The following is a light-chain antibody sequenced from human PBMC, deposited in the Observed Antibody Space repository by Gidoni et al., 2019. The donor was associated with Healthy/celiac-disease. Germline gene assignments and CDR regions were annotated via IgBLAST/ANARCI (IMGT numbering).Light chain of an antibody. CDR1: QSVSSY. CDR3: QQRSNWPWT. J-gene: IGKJ1*01. CDR2: DAS. V-gene: IGKV3-11*01. Sequence: EIVLTQSPATLSLSPGERATLSCRASQSVSSYLAWYQQKPGQAPRLLIYDASNRATGIPARFSGSGSGTDFPLTISSLEPEDFAVSYCQQRSNWPWTFGHGTKVEIK.